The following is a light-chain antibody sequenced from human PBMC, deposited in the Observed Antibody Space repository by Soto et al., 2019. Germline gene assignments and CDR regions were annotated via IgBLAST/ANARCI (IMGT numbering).Light chain of an antibody. J-gene: IGLJ2*01. CDR2: EVT. V-gene: IGLV2-8*01. Sequence: QSALTQPPSASGSPGQSVTISCIGTSSDIGSYNYVSWYQQHPGKAPKLIIYEVTKRPSGVPDRFSGSKSGNTASLTVSGLQAEDEADYYCSSDADSNNLLFGGGTKVTVL. CDR1: SSDIGSYNY. CDR3: SSDADSNNLL.